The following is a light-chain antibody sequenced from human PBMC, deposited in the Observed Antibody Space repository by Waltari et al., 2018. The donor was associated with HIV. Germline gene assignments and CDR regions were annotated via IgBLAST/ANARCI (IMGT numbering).Light chain of an antibody. J-gene: IGKJ2*01. CDR2: GAS. CDR1: QSVSSSY. V-gene: IGKV3-20*01. Sequence: EIVLTQSPGTLSLSQGERATRSRRASQSVSSSYLAWYQQKPGQAPRLLLYGASTRATGIPDRFSGSGSGTDFTLTISRLEPEDFAVYYCQQYGSSLIYTFGQGTKLEIK. CDR3: QQYGSSLIYT.